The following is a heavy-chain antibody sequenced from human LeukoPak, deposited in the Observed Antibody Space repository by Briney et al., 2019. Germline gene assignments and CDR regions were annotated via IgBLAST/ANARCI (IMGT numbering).Heavy chain of an antibody. Sequence: PGGSLRLSCAASGFTFSSYGMHWVRQAPGMGLEWVAVISYDGSNKYYADSVRGRFTISRDNAKNTLYLQMNSLRAEDTAVYYCARDNEYCTGGTCRLDYWGQGALVTVSS. CDR3: ARDNEYCTGGTCRLDY. CDR1: GFTFSSYG. CDR2: ISYDGSNK. J-gene: IGHJ4*02. V-gene: IGHV3-30*03. D-gene: IGHD2-15*01.